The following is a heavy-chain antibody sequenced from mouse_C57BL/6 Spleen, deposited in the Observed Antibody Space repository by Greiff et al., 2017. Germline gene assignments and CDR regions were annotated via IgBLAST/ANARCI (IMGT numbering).Heavy chain of an antibody. CDR3: ARTSNYNCAMDY. J-gene: IGHJ4*01. Sequence: QVQLQQSGPELVKPGASVKISCKASGYAFSSSWMNWVKQRPGKGLEWIGRIYPGGGDTNYNGKFKGKATLTADKSSSTAYMQLSSLTSEDSAVYFCARTSNYNCAMDYWGQGTSVTVSS. CDR2: IYPGGGDT. D-gene: IGHD2-5*01. V-gene: IGHV1-82*01. CDR1: GYAFSSSW.